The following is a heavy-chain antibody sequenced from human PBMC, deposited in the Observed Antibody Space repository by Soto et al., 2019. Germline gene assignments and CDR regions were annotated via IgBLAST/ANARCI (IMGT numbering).Heavy chain of an antibody. J-gene: IGHJ4*02. CDR1: GGSFSGHY. CDR2: INHRGST. D-gene: IGHD4-17*01. V-gene: IGHV4-34*01. Sequence: QVQLQQWGAGLLKPSETLSLTCAVYGGSFSGHYWSWIRQPPGKGLEWIGEINHRGSTNYHPSAKRRVTISVDTSKNQFSLTRSAVTAADTAVYYCARGGRGSTAGFDFWGQGALVTVSS. CDR3: ARGGRGSTAGFDF.